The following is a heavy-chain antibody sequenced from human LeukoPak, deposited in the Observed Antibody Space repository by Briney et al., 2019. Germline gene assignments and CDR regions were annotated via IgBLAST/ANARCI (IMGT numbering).Heavy chain of an antibody. CDR2: IFASGST. Sequence: SETLSLTCTVSGGSISTNYWSWVRQPAGKGLEWIGRIFASGSTNYNPSLKSRVTMSVDTSKNQFSLKLSSVTAADTAVYYCARVSGPDQYHDAFDIWGQGTMVTVSS. V-gene: IGHV4-4*07. D-gene: IGHD2/OR15-2a*01. CDR1: GGSISTNY. CDR3: ARVSGPDQYHDAFDI. J-gene: IGHJ3*02.